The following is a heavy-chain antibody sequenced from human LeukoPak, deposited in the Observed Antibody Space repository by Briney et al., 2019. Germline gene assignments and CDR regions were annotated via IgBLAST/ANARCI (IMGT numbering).Heavy chain of an antibody. J-gene: IGHJ4*02. D-gene: IGHD6-13*01. CDR2: IIPIFGTA. CDR1: GGTFSSYA. V-gene: IGHV1-69*13. Sequence: ASVKVPCKASGGTFSSYAISWVRQAPGQGLEWMGGIIPIFGTANYAQKFQGRVTITADESTSTAYMELSSLRSDDTAVYYCARCGMGSSWWSTEGYYFDYWGQGTLVTVSS. CDR3: ARCGMGSSWWSTEGYYFDY.